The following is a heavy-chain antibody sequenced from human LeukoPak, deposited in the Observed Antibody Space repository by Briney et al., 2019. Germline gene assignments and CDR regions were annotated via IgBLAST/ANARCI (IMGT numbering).Heavy chain of an antibody. CDR2: ISYDGSNK. V-gene: IGHV3-30-3*01. CDR3: ARAPASYEVRGVQFDY. J-gene: IGHJ4*02. D-gene: IGHD3-10*01. CDR1: GFTFSSYW. Sequence: GGSLRLSCAASGFTFSSYWMSWVRQAPGKGLEWVAVISYDGSNKYYADSVKGRFTISRDNSKNTLYLQMNSLRAEDTAVYYCARAPASYEVRGVQFDYWGQGTLVTVSS.